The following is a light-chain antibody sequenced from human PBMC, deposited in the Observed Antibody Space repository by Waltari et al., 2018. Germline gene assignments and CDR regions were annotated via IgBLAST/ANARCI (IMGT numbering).Light chain of an antibody. V-gene: IGKV3-20*01. Sequence: EIVLTQSPGPLSWSPGGRATLSCRASQSVSSSYLAWYQHKPGQAPRLVIYGASSRAAGIPDRFSGSGSGTDFTLTISRLEPEDFAVYDCQQYGTSPPLTFGGGTKVEIK. CDR2: GAS. J-gene: IGKJ4*01. CDR3: QQYGTSPPLT. CDR1: QSVSSSY.